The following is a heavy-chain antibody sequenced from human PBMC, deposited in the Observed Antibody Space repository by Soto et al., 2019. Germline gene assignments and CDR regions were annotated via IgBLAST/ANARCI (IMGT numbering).Heavy chain of an antibody. J-gene: IGHJ4*02. CDR1: GYTFTSYG. CDR3: ARVCKGSTSCYLDGRGEDY. Sequence: ASVKVSCKASGYTFTSYGISWVRQAPGQGLEWMGWISAYNGNTNYAQKLQGRVTMTTDTSTSTAYMELRSLRSDDTAVYYCARVCKGSTSCYLDGRGEDYWGQGTLVTVSS. CDR2: ISAYNGNT. V-gene: IGHV1-18*01. D-gene: IGHD2-2*01.